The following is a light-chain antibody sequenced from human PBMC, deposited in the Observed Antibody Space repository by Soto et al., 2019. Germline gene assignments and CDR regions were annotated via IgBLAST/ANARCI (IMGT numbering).Light chain of an antibody. J-gene: IGLJ2*01. V-gene: IGLV2-23*01. CDR2: ECY. CDR3: CSYAASTTYVV. Sequence: QSALTQPASVSGSPGQSITISCTGTSSDVGNFKFVSWYQQHPGKAPNLLIYECYKRPSEVSNRFSGSKSGNTASLTISGLQAEDEADYHCCSYAASTTYVVFGGGTKLTVL. CDR1: SSDVGNFKF.